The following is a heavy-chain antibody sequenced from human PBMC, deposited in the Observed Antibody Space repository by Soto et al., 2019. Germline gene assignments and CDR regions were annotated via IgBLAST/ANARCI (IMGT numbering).Heavy chain of an antibody. CDR1: GGSISSSSYY. V-gene: IGHV4-39*01. J-gene: IGHJ4*02. CDR3: ARVYYYDSSGYWYYFHY. D-gene: IGHD3-22*01. Sequence: PSETLSLTCTVSGGSISSSSYYWGWIRQPPGKGLEWIGSIYYSGSTYYNPSLKSRVTISVDTSKNQFSLKLSSVTAADTAVYYCARVYYYDSSGYWYYFHYWGQGTLVTVSS. CDR2: IYYSGST.